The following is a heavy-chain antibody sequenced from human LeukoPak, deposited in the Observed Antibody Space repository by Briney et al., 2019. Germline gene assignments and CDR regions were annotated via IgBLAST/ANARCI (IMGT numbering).Heavy chain of an antibody. Sequence: PGWSLRLSCEASGFTFSIFPMHWLRQAPGKGLEGVALISSGSEKYYADSVKGRFTISRDNSKNMLYLQMNSLRADDTAVYYCARDLELSAVYYFDSWGQGTLVIVSS. V-gene: IGHV3-30*04. CDR3: ARDLELSAVYYFDS. CDR2: ISSGSEK. J-gene: IGHJ4*02. CDR1: GFTFSIFP. D-gene: IGHD3-3*01.